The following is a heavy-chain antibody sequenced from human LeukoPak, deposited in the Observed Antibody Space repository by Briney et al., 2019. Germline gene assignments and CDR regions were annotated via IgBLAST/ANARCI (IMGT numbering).Heavy chain of an antibody. D-gene: IGHD2-15*01. J-gene: IGHJ3*02. Sequence: PGGSLRLSCAASGVTCDDYAMHWVRQAPGKGLEWVSGISWNSGSIGYADSVKGRFTISRDNAKNSLYLQMNSLRAEDTAVYYCARMTGGSDGLDMWGQGTMVTVYS. CDR1: GVTCDDYA. V-gene: IGHV3-9*01. CDR3: ARMTGGSDGLDM. CDR2: ISWNSGSI.